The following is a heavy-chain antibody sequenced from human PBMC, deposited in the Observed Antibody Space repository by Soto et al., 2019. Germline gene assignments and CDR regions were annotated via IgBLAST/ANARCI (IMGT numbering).Heavy chain of an antibody. CDR1: GYSFTSYW. V-gene: IGHV5-51*01. CDR3: ARHGGSYPLYYYYAMDV. J-gene: IGHJ6*04. CDR2: IYPGDSDT. D-gene: IGHD1-26*01. Sequence: GESLKISCKGSGYSFTSYWIDWVRQMPGKGLEWIGIIYPGDSDTRYSPSFQGQVTISADKSISTAYLQWSSLKASDTAMYYCARHGGSYPLYYYYAMDVGGKGTTVTVSS.